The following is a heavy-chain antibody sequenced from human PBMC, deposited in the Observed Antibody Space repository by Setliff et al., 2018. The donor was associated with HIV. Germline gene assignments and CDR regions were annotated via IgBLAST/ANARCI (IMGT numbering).Heavy chain of an antibody. J-gene: IGHJ6*02. CDR3: ARAPLSRLRSYYYYYGMDV. Sequence: SETLSLTCSVSGVTISSHFWTWIRQPAGKGLEWIGRAYTGGSTYYKSSLASRLTMSIDTSRNQFSLKLSSVTAADTAVYYCARAPLSRLRSYYYYYGMDVWGQGTTVTVSS. CDR1: GVTISSHF. V-gene: IGHV4-4*07. CDR2: AYTGGST. D-gene: IGHD4-17*01.